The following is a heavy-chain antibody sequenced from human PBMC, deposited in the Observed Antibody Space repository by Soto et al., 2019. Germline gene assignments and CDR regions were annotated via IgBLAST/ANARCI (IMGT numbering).Heavy chain of an antibody. V-gene: IGHV1-69*08. D-gene: IGHD2-21*02. CDR3: AGERRSGDRDYYYYGMDV. Sequence: QVQLVQSGAEVKKPGSSVKVSCKASGGTFSSYSISWVRQAPGQGLEWMGRIIPMLGIGNDAQKFQGRVTVXAXXFTNTAYMKLRSLRSDDTAVYYCAGERRSGDRDYYYYGMDVWGQGTTVTVSS. CDR2: IIPMLGIG. CDR1: GGTFSSYS. J-gene: IGHJ6*02.